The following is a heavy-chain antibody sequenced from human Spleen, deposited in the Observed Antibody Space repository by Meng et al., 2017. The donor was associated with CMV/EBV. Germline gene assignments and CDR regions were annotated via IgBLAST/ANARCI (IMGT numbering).Heavy chain of an antibody. Sequence: SCKASGYTFAGYYMHWVRQAPGQGLEWMGWINPNSGGTNYAQKFQGRVTMTRDTSISTAYMELRSLRSDDTAVYYCARDSYRGWFDPWGQGTLVTVSS. CDR2: INPNSGGT. CDR1: GYTFAGYY. V-gene: IGHV1-2*02. D-gene: IGHD3-16*02. CDR3: ARDSYRGWFDP. J-gene: IGHJ5*02.